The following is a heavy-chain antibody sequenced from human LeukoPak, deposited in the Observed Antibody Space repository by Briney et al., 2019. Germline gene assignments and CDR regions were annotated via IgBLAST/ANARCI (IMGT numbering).Heavy chain of an antibody. CDR1: GGSFSGYY. V-gene: IGHV4-34*01. J-gene: IGHJ6*03. Sequence: PSETLSLTCAVYGGSFSGYYWSWIRQPPGKGLEWIGEINHSGSTNYNPSLKSRVTISVDTSKNQFSLKLSSVTAADTAVYYCARGVSRGYYMDVWGKGTTVTVSS. CDR3: ARGVSRGYYMDV. CDR2: INHSGST.